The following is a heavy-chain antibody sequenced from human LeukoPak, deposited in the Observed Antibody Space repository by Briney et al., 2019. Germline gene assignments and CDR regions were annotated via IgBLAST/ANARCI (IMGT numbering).Heavy chain of an antibody. CDR3: AREGDYYDSSGYYGY. CDR2: ISAYNGNT. J-gene: IGHJ4*02. CDR1: GYTFTSYG. V-gene: IGHV1-18*01. D-gene: IGHD3-22*01. Sequence: ASVKVSFKASGYTFTSYGISWVRQAPGQGLEWMGWISAYNGNTNYVQKLQGRVTMTTDTSTSTAYMELRSLRSDDTAVYYCAREGDYYDSSGYYGYWGQGTLVTVSS.